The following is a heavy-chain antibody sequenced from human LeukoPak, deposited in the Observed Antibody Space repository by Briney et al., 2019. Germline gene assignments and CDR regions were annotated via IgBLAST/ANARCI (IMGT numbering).Heavy chain of an antibody. Sequence: AAVKVSCKASGYTFTGYYMHWVRQAPGHRLEWMGWINPNSGGTNYAQKFQGRVTMTRDTSISTAYMELSRLRSDDTAVYYCARDIVVVPAAIREGNWFDPWGQGTLVTVSS. CDR3: ARDIVVVPAAIREGNWFDP. V-gene: IGHV1-2*02. CDR2: INPNSGGT. D-gene: IGHD2-2*02. CDR1: GYTFTGYY. J-gene: IGHJ5*02.